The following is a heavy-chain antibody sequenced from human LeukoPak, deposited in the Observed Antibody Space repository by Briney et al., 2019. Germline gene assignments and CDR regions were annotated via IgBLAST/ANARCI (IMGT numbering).Heavy chain of an antibody. CDR2: IYYSGST. Sequence: KSSETLSLTCTISGASIDSYYWSWIRQPPGKGLEWIGYIYYSGSTNYNPSLKSRVTISVDTSKNQFSLKLSSVTAADTAVYYCARGYYYGANWFDPWGQGTLVTVSS. D-gene: IGHD3-10*01. CDR1: GASIDSYY. CDR3: ARGYYYGANWFDP. V-gene: IGHV4-59*01. J-gene: IGHJ5*02.